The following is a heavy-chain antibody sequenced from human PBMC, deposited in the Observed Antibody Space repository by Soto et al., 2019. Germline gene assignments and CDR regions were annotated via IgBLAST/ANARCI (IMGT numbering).Heavy chain of an antibody. Sequence: ASVKVSCKASGYTFTSYYMHWVRQAPGQGLEWMGIINPSGGSTSYAQKFQGRVTMTRDTSTSTVYMELSSLRSEDTAVYYCARDTIKALLWFGETRNWFDPWGQGTLVTASS. CDR3: ARDTIKALLWFGETRNWFDP. D-gene: IGHD3-10*01. CDR2: INPSGGST. CDR1: GYTFTSYY. J-gene: IGHJ5*02. V-gene: IGHV1-46*01.